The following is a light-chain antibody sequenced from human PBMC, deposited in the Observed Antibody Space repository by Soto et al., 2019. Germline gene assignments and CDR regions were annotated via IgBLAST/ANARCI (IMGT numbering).Light chain of an antibody. CDR3: QQANSFPRT. Sequence: DIQMTQSPSSVSASVGDRVTITCRASQGISNWLAWYQQKPGEAPKLLIYAASTLQGGVPTRFSGSGSGTDFTLTISSLQPEDFATYYCQQANSFPRTFGQGTRLEIK. CDR1: QGISNW. J-gene: IGKJ5*01. CDR2: AAS. V-gene: IGKV1D-12*01.